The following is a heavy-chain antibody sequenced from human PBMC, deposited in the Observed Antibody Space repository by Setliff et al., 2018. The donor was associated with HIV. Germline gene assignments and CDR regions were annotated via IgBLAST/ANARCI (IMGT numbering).Heavy chain of an antibody. CDR3: ARTEYFDFWSGPRGFDP. Sequence: ASVKVSCKASGYTFTGYYIHWVRQAPGQGLEWMGWINPKSDDTIYAQTFQGRVTMTRDTSTSTAYMELSRLRSDDTAVYYCARTEYFDFWSGPRGFDPWGQGTLVTVSS. CDR1: GYTFTGYY. D-gene: IGHD3-3*01. J-gene: IGHJ5*02. CDR2: INPKSDDT. V-gene: IGHV1-2*02.